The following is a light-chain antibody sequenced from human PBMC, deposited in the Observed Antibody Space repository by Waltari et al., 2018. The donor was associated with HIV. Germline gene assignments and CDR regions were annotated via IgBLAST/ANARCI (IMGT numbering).Light chain of an antibody. V-gene: IGLV1-44*01. CDR2: NNN. J-gene: IGLJ2*01. Sequence: QSVLTQPPSASGPPGQRVTISCSGRNSHIGSNTVNWYQQPPGTAPKLLIYNNNQRPSGVSDRCSGSKSGTSASLAISGLQSEDEADYYCAAWDDSLNAHVLFGGGTKLTVL. CDR3: AAWDDSLNAHVL. CDR1: NSHIGSNT.